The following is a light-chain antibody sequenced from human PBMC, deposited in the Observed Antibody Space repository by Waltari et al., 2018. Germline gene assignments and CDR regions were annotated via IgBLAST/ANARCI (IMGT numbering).Light chain of an antibody. CDR3: QQRSNWPHT. CDR2: DAS. V-gene: IGKV3-11*01. J-gene: IGKJ4*01. CDR1: ESIGRY. Sequence: EIVLTQSPATLSLSPGERATLSCRASESIGRYLAWYQQKPGQAPRLLIYDASNRATGIPVRFSDSGSGTDFTLTISSLEPEDFATYYCQQRSNWPHTFGGGTKVEIK.